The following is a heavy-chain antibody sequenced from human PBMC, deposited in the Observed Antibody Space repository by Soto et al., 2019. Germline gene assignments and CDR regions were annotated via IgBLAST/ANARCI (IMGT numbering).Heavy chain of an antibody. CDR1: GYIFTSYW. Sequence: GESLKISCKGSGYIFTSYWIGWVRQMPGKGLEWMGIIYPGDSHTRYSPPFQGQVTISADKSISTAYLQWSSLKASDTAMYYCARPDYYDSSGLTKWGQGTLVTVSS. CDR3: ARPDYYDSSGLTK. V-gene: IGHV5-51*01. D-gene: IGHD3-22*01. CDR2: IYPGDSHT. J-gene: IGHJ4*02.